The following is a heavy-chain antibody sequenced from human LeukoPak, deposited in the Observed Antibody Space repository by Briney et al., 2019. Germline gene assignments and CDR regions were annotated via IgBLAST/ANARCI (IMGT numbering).Heavy chain of an antibody. CDR3: ARGEARDTMIDNLSIDY. CDR2: ISYDGSNK. V-gene: IGHV3-30*04. J-gene: IGHJ4*02. D-gene: IGHD3-22*01. Sequence: GGSLRLSCAASGFTFSSYAMHWVRQAPGKGLEWVAVISYDGSNKYYADSVKGRFTISRDNSKNTLYLQMNSLRAEDTAVYYCARGEARDTMIDNLSIDYWGQGTLVTVSS. CDR1: GFTFSSYA.